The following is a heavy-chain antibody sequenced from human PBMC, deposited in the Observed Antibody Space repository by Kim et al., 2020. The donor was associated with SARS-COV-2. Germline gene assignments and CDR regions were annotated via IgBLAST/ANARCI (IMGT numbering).Heavy chain of an antibody. V-gene: IGHV3-48*02. CDR2: IIDSGSSM. CDR1: GFPFSSYT. J-gene: IGHJ5*01. CDR3: ARDFGYGGLFDS. D-gene: IGHD5-18*01. Sequence: GGSLRLSCAASGFPFSSYTMHWVRQAPGKGLEWVSDIIDSGSSMNYADSVKGRFTISRDNANNSVDLVMNSLREEDTAVYYCARDFGYGGLFDSWGQGALDIVSS.